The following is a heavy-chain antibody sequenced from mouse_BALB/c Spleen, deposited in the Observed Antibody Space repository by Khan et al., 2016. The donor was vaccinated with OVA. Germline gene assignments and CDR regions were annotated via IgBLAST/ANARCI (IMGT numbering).Heavy chain of an antibody. CDR1: GFTFSSYD. J-gene: IGHJ2*01. D-gene: IGHD1-1*01. V-gene: IGHV5-6-5*01. CDR2: ISSGGST. CDR3: AGGPYYGSSPCYFDY. Sequence: EVELVESGGGLVKPGGSLKLSCAASGFTFSSYDMSWVRQTPEKRLAWVASISSGGSTYYPDRVKGRFTISRDNVRNILSLQMSSLRSEDTAMCYCAGGPYYGSSPCYFDYWGQGTTLTVSA.